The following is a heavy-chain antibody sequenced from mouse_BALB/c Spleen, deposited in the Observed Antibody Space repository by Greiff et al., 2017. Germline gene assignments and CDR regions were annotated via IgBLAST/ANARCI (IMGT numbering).Heavy chain of an antibody. J-gene: IGHJ3*01. D-gene: IGHD5-1*01. CDR1: GFTFSSYA. V-gene: IGHV5-6-5*01. Sequence: VQLKESGGGLVKPGGSLKLSCAASGFTFSSYAMSWVRQTPEKRLEWVASISSGGSTYYPDSVKGRFTISRDNARNILYLQMSSLRSEDTAMYYCARERMSTGGGFAYWGQGTLVTVSA. CDR3: ARERMSTGGGFAY. CDR2: ISSGGST.